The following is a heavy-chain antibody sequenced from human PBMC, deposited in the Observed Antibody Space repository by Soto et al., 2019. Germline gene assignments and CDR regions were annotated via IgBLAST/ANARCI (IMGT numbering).Heavy chain of an antibody. CDR2: ISAYNGNT. Sequence: APVKVSCKASGYPFTSYCISWVRQAPGQGLEWMGWISAYNGNTNDAQKLQGRVTMTTDTSTSTAYMELRSLRSDDTAVYYCARGQDTNWFDPWGQGTLVTVAS. J-gene: IGHJ5*02. CDR3: ARGQDTNWFDP. V-gene: IGHV1-18*01. CDR1: GYPFTSYC.